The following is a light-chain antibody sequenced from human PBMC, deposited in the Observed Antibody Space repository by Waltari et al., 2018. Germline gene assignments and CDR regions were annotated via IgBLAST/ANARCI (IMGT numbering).Light chain of an antibody. CDR3: QHYDNLIT. Sequence: DIQMTQSPSSLSASVGDRVTITCQASQDINNHLNWYKQKPGKAPKVLLYDASNLEIGVPSRFSGSGSGTDFTFTISSLQPEDIATYYCQHYDNLITFGQGTRLEIK. V-gene: IGKV1-33*01. CDR1: QDINNH. J-gene: IGKJ5*01. CDR2: DAS.